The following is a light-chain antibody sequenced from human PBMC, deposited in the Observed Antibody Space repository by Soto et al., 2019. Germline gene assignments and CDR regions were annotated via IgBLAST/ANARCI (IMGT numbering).Light chain of an antibody. CDR1: QSVISN. J-gene: IGKJ5*01. CDR2: RAS. V-gene: IGKV3-15*01. CDR3: QQYNKWSIT. Sequence: VMIESPDTLSVYKGEGATLSCRASQSVISNLAWYQQKPGQAPRLLIYRASTRAAGLPDRFSGSGSGTEFTLTISSLQSEDCAVYYCQQYNKWSITFGQGTLLEI.